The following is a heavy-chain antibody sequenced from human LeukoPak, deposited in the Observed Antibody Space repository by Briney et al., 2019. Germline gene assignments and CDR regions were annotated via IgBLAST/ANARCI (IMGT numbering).Heavy chain of an antibody. J-gene: IGHJ4*02. CDR3: ARDLGSSRYSSSSYYFDY. D-gene: IGHD6-6*01. CDR1: GGSISSGGYY. CDR2: IYHSGST. Sequence: PSETLSLTCTVSGGSISSGGYYWSWIRQPPGKGLEWIGYIYHSGSTYYNPSLKSRVTISVDRSKNQFSLKLSSVTAADTAVYYCARDLGSSRYSSSSYYFDYWGQGTLVTVSS. V-gene: IGHV4-30-2*01.